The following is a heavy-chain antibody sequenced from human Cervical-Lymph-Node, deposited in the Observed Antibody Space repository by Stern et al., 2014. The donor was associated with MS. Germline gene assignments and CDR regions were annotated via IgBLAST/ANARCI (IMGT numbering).Heavy chain of an antibody. Sequence: EVQLVQSGGGLMQPGGALSLSCAASGFTVSRSYMSWVRQAPGKGLEWVSVLYSAGTTYYADSVKGRFTISRDNSKNTLNLQMNSLRAEDTAVYYCARDPNYGSGYWGQGTLVTVSS. V-gene: IGHV3-53*01. D-gene: IGHD3-10*01. J-gene: IGHJ4*02. CDR2: LYSAGTT. CDR3: ARDPNYGSGY. CDR1: GFTVSRSY.